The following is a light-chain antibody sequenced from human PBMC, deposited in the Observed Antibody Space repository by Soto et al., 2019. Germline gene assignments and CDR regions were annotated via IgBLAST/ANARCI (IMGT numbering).Light chain of an antibody. Sequence: EIVLTQSPVTLSLSPGERATLSCRASQSVSSYLVWYQQKPGQAPRLLIYDASNRATGIAARFSGSGSGADVTLTISSLEPEDFEVYYCQQHSNWQITFGGGTKVEIK. CDR3: QQHSNWQIT. CDR2: DAS. V-gene: IGKV3-11*01. CDR1: QSVSSY. J-gene: IGKJ4*01.